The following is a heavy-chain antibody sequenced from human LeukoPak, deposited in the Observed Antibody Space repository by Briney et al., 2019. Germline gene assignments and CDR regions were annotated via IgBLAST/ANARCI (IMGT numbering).Heavy chain of an antibody. Sequence: SETLSLTCTVSGDYLSSYFWSWIRQPPGKGLEWIGYIYYSGSTNYNPSLKSRVTISVDTSKNQFSLKLSSVTAADTAVYYCARVEEGYGSGRRENYYYYYMDVWGKGTTVTISS. V-gene: IGHV4-59*01. CDR1: GDYLSSYF. D-gene: IGHD3-10*01. J-gene: IGHJ6*03. CDR3: ARVEEGYGSGRRENYYYYYMDV. CDR2: IYYSGST.